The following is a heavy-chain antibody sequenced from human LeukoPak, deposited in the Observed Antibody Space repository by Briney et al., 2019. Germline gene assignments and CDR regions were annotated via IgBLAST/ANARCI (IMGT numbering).Heavy chain of an antibody. CDR2: INPNSGGT. D-gene: IGHD6-19*01. CDR3: ARDRGEAVPGD. V-gene: IGHV1-2*02. J-gene: IGHJ4*02. CDR1: GYTFTSYD. Sequence: GASVKVSCKASGYTFTSYDINWVRQAPGQGLEWMGWINPNSGGTNYAQKFQGRITMTRDTSISTAYMELSRLRSDDTAVYYCARDRGEAVPGDWGQGTLVTVSS.